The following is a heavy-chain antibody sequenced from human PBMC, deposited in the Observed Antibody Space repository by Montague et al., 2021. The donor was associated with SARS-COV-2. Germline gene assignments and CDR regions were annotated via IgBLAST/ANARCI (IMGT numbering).Heavy chain of an antibody. D-gene: IGHD3-10*01. Sequence: RLSCAASRFTFSQYDMHWVRQVTGKGLEWVSGIGKAGDTHYPGTVKGRFTISREDAKNSLYLQMNSLRAGDTAVYYCGRGVRYFGSGGWSFYYYGVDVWGQGTTVTVSS. CDR3: GRGVRYFGSGGWSFYYYGVDV. V-gene: IGHV3-13*01. CDR2: IGKAGDT. J-gene: IGHJ6*02. CDR1: RFTFSQYD.